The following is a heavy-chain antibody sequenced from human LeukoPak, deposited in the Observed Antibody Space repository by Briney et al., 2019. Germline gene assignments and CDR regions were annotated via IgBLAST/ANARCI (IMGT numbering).Heavy chain of an antibody. V-gene: IGHV4-30-2*03. CDR2: IYHSGST. Sequence: SETLSLTCTVSGGSISSGGYYWSWIRQPPGKGLEWIGYIYHSGSTYYNPSLKSRVTISVDTSKNQFSLKLSSVTAADTAVYYCARLGVAAAEIDPWGQGTLVTVSS. CDR3: ARLGVAAAEIDP. J-gene: IGHJ5*02. D-gene: IGHD6-13*01. CDR1: GGSISSGGYY.